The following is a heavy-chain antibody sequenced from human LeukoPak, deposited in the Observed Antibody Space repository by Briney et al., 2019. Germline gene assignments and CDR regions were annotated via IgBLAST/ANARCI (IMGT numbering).Heavy chain of an antibody. Sequence: PSETLSLTCTVSGGSINSYHWSWIRQPPGKGLEWIGYIYYSGSTNYNPSLKSRVTISVDTSKNQFSLKLSSVTAADTAVYYCARHVNTMVRGPFDYWGQGTLVTVSS. CDR3: ARHVNTMVRGPFDY. J-gene: IGHJ4*02. CDR1: GGSINSYH. D-gene: IGHD3-10*01. V-gene: IGHV4-59*08. CDR2: IYYSGST.